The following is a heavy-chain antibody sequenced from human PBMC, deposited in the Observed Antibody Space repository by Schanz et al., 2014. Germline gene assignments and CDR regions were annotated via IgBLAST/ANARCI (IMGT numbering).Heavy chain of an antibody. J-gene: IGHJ5*02. CDR1: GFTFSNAW. V-gene: IGHV3-15*01. D-gene: IGHD3-10*01. Sequence: EAQVVESGGGLVKPGGSLRLSCVASGFTFSNAWMNWVRQGPGNRLEWVGRIKSRSDGGTTDYAAPVKGRFIISRDDSKTTPXLQLRSLKPEDTAVYYCSTTPNFYASGTYSWFDPWGQGTRVTVSS. CDR2: IKSRSDGGTT. CDR3: STTPNFYASGTYSWFDP.